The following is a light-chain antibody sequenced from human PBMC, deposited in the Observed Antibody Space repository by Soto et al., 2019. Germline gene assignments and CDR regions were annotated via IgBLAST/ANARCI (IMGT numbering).Light chain of an antibody. CDR1: QSVTSSY. CDR2: GAS. V-gene: IGKV3-20*01. Sequence: EIVLTQSPGTLSLSPGERATLSCRASQSVTSSYLAWYQQKPGQAPRLLIYGASSRATGIPDRCSGSGSGTDFTLTISRLEAEDFAVYYCQQNVSPPITFGQGTRLEMK. J-gene: IGKJ5*01. CDR3: QQNVSPPIT.